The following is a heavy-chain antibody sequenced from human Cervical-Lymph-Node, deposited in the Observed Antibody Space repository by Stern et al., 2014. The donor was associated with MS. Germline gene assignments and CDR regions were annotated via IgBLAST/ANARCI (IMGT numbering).Heavy chain of an antibody. CDR1: GFTFSTSG. Sequence: VQLLESGGGVVQPGGSLRLSCAASGFTFSTSGMHWVRQAPGKGLEWVAVISYDGNNKYHADSVKGRFTVSRDNSQNTLYLHLNSLRPGDTAVYYCARGGHLWSLRGDYWGQGTLVIVSS. D-gene: IGHD5-18*01. V-gene: IGHV3-30*03. CDR2: ISYDGNNK. CDR3: ARGGHLWSLRGDY. J-gene: IGHJ4*02.